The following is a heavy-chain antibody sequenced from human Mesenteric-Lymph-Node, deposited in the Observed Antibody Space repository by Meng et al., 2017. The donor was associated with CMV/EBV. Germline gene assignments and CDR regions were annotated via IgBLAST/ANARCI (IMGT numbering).Heavy chain of an antibody. D-gene: IGHD2-2*02. J-gene: IGHJ6*02. CDR2: IYYSGST. V-gene: IGHV4-61*01. CDR3: ARDGEVVPAAIRGNYYYYGMDV. Sequence: SETLSLTCTVSGGSASSGSYYWSWIRQPPGKGLEWIGYIYYSGSTNYNPSLKSRVTISVDTSKNQFSLKLSSVTAADTAVYYCARDGEVVPAAIRGNYYYYGMDVWGQGTTVTVSS. CDR1: GGSASSGSYY.